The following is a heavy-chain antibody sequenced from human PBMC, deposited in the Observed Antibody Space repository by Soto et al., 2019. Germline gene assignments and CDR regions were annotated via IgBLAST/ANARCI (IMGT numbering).Heavy chain of an antibody. CDR1: GGTLNSYT. Sequence: QVQLVQSGAEVKKPGSSVRVSCKASGGTLNSYTISWVRQAPGQGLEWMGWIIPVFGTTDYAQKFQGRATITADQTTGTAYLDLFSLSSEDTAIYYCSISNSYGSGDFWGQGTLVTVSS. J-gene: IGHJ4*02. CDR2: IIPVFGTT. V-gene: IGHV1-69*01. CDR3: SISNSYGSGDF. D-gene: IGHD1-26*01.